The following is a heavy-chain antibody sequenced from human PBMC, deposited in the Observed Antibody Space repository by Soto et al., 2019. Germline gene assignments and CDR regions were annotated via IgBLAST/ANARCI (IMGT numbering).Heavy chain of an antibody. J-gene: IGHJ4*02. D-gene: IGHD3-3*01. Sequence: ASVKVSCKASGYTFTSYAMHWVRQAPGQRLEWMGWINAGNGNTKYSQKFQGRVTITRDTSASTAYMELSSLRSEDTAVYYCARGYDFWSGYRNGFDYWGQGTLVTVSS. CDR2: INAGNGNT. CDR1: GYTFTSYA. CDR3: ARGYDFWSGYRNGFDY. V-gene: IGHV1-3*01.